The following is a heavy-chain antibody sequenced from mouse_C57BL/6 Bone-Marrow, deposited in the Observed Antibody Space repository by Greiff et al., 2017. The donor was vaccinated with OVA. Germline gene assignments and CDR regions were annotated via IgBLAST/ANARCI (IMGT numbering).Heavy chain of an antibody. CDR3: ARRLLRSPYYYAMDY. CDR1: GYTFTSYW. D-gene: IGHD1-1*01. CDR2: IYPGSGST. V-gene: IGHV1-55*01. Sequence: QVHVKQPGAELVKPGASVKMSCKASGYTFTSYWITWVKQRPGQGLEWIGDIYPGSGSTNYNEKFKSKATLTVDTSSSTAYMQLSSLTSEDSAVYYCARRLLRSPYYYAMDYWGQGTSVTVSS. J-gene: IGHJ4*01.